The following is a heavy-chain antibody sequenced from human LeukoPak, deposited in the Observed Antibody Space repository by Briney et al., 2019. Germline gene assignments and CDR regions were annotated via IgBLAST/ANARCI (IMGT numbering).Heavy chain of an antibody. Sequence: PSETLSLTCTVSGGSINNYYWSWIRQPAGKGLEWIGRIYTSGGTNYNPSLKSRVTMSVDTSKNQFSLKLSSVTAADTAVYYCARVRCSGGSCPYYYYYYYMDVWGKGTTVTVSS. J-gene: IGHJ6*03. CDR1: GGSINNYY. CDR3: ARVRCSGGSCPYYYYYYYMDV. CDR2: IYTSGGT. V-gene: IGHV4-4*07. D-gene: IGHD2-15*01.